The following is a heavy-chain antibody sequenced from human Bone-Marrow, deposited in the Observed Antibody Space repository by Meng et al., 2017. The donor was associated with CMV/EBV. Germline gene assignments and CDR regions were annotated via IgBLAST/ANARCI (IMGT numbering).Heavy chain of an antibody. Sequence: ASGFTFSSYWMHWVRQAPGKGLVWVSRINSDGSSTIYADSLKGRFTISRDNAKNTLYLQMNSLRAEDTAVYYCGRAGHSSGWFLDYWGRGTLVTVSS. V-gene: IGHV3-74*01. J-gene: IGHJ4*02. D-gene: IGHD6-19*01. CDR3: GRAGHSSGWFLDY. CDR2: INSDGSST. CDR1: GFTFSSYW.